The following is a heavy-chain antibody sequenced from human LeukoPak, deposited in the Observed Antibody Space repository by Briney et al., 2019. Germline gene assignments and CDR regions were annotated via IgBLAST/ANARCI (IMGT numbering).Heavy chain of an antibody. V-gene: IGHV3-30*02. Sequence: GGSLRLSCAASGFTFSNYGIHWVRQAPGKGLEWVAFIRYDGSNKYYADSVKGRFTISRDNSKNTLYLQMNSLRAEDTAVYYCAKDGRYCSSTSCYLSSFQHWGQGTLVTVSS. J-gene: IGHJ1*01. CDR1: GFTFSNYG. CDR3: AKDGRYCSSTSCYLSSFQH. CDR2: IRYDGSNK. D-gene: IGHD2-2*01.